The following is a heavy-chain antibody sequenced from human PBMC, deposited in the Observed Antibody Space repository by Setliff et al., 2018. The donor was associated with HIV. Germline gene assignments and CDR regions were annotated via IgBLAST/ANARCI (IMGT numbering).Heavy chain of an antibody. V-gene: IGHV4-38-2*01. CDR1: GYSISTAYY. CDR2: VYHSGTT. Sequence: PSETLSLTCAVSGYSISTAYYWGWIRQPPGKGLEWIGSVYHSGTTYYNPSLKSRVTISVDMSNNQFSLKLSSVTAADTAVYYCACRYYDLWSNYYTGIPYWGQGTLVTVSS. CDR3: ACRYYDLWSNYYTGIPY. D-gene: IGHD3-3*01. J-gene: IGHJ4*02.